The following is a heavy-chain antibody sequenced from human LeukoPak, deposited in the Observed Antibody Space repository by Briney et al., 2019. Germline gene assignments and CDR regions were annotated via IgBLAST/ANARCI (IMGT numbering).Heavy chain of an antibody. CDR2: VSNSGGST. Sequence: GGSLRLSCAASGFTFCSSAMSWVRQAPGKGLEWVSAVSNSGGSTFYADSVMGRFTISRDNSRNTLYLQMNSLRAEDTAVYYCARDRPYFDYWGQGTLVTVSS. J-gene: IGHJ4*02. V-gene: IGHV3-23*01. CDR1: GFTFCSSA. CDR3: ARDRPYFDY.